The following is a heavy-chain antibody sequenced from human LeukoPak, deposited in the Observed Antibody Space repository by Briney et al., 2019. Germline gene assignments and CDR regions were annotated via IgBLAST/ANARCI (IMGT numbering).Heavy chain of an antibody. V-gene: IGHV4-38-2*02. J-gene: IGHJ4*02. CDR3: ARAFSTSSPPQRGIDY. Sequence: PSETLSLTCTVSGYSISSGYYWGWIRQPPGKGLEWIGSIYHSGSTYYNPSLKSRVTISVDTSKNQFSLKLSSVTAADTAVYYCARAFSTSSPPQRGIDYWGQGTLVTVSS. D-gene: IGHD2/OR15-2a*01. CDR2: IYHSGST. CDR1: GYSISSGYY.